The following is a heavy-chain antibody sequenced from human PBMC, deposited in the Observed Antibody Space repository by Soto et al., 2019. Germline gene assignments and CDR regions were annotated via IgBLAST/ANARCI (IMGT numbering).Heavy chain of an antibody. CDR1: GFTFSSYW. CDR2: ISSDGSSI. Sequence: EVQLVESGGGLVQPGGSLRLSCAAAGFTFSSYWMHWVRQTPEKGRVWVSRISSDGSSISYADSVKGRFTISRDNAKNTLYLQMNSLRAEDTAVYYCARFGYGGNSGYDYWGQGTLVTVSS. J-gene: IGHJ4*02. CDR3: ARFGYGGNSGYDY. D-gene: IGHD4-17*01. V-gene: IGHV3-74*01.